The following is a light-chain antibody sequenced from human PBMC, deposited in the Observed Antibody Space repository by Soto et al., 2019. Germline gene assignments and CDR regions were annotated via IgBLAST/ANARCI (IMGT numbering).Light chain of an antibody. Sequence: QSVLTQPPSASGTPGQRVTISCSGSSSNVGRNTVNWYQQLPGTAPKLLIFGDNHRPSGAPDRFSGSKSGTSASLAISGLQSEDEADYYCAAWDDSLNGPVFGRGTKLTVL. CDR3: AAWDDSLNGPV. CDR2: GDN. V-gene: IGLV1-44*01. J-gene: IGLJ2*01. CDR1: SSNVGRNT.